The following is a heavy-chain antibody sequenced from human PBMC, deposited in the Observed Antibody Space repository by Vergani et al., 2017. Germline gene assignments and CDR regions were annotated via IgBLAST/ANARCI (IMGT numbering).Heavy chain of an antibody. Sequence: QLQLQESGPGLVKPSETLSLTCTVSGGSISSSSYYWGWIRQPPGKGLEWIGSIYYSGSTYYNPSLKSRVTISVDTSKNQFSLKLSSVTAADTAVYYCARGEVLLWFGELNAFDIWGQGTMVTVSS. V-gene: IGHV4-39*01. CDR3: ARGEVLLWFGELNAFDI. CDR2: IYYSGST. D-gene: IGHD3-10*01. J-gene: IGHJ3*02. CDR1: GGSISSSSYY.